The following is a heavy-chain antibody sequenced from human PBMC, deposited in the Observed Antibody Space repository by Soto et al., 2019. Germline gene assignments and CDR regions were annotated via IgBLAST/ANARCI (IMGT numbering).Heavy chain of an antibody. V-gene: IGHV1-3*01. CDR2: INAGNGNT. CDR3: AAEYSSSSGAFDI. J-gene: IGHJ3*02. D-gene: IGHD6-6*01. Sequence: ASVKVSCKASGYTFTSYGIHWVRQAPGQRLEWTGWINAGNGNTKYSEKFQGRVTITRDTSASTAYLELRSLRSDDTAVYYCAAEYSSSSGAFDIWGQGTMVTVSS. CDR1: GYTFTSYG.